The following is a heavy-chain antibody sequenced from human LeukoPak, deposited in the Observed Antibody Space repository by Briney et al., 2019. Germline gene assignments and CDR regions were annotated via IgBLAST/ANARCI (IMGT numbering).Heavy chain of an antibody. CDR2: VSGSGGTT. J-gene: IGHJ4*02. D-gene: IGHD3-10*01. CDR1: GFTFTSYT. CDR3: AKAGHYYGSGSYPIFDY. V-gene: IGHV3-23*01. Sequence: GGSLRLSCAASGFTFTSYTMSWVRQAPGKGLEWVSGVSGSGGTTYYADSVKGRFTLSRDNSKNTLYLQMNSLTAEDTAVYYCAKAGHYYGSGSYPIFDYWGQGILVTVSS.